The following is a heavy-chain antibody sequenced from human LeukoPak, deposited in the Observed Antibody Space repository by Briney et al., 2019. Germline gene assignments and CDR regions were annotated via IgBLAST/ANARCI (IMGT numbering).Heavy chain of an antibody. Sequence: VKVSCKASGGTFSSYAISWVRQAPGQGLEWMGRIIPIFGTANYAQKFQGRVTITTDESTSTAYMELSSQRSEDTAVYYCARDSEEMATPFDYWGQGTLVTVCS. CDR2: IIPIFGTA. J-gene: IGHJ4*02. D-gene: IGHD5-24*01. CDR1: GGTFSSYA. CDR3: ARDSEEMATPFDY. V-gene: IGHV1-69*05.